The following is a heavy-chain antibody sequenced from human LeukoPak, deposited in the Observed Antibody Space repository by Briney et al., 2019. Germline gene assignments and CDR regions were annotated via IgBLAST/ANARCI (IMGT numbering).Heavy chain of an antibody. V-gene: IGHV3-30-3*01. CDR3: ARSDSSGYFQGIDY. Sequence: PGRSLGLSCAASGFTFSSYAMHWVRQAPGEGLEWVAVISYDGSNKYYADSVKGRFTISRDNSKNTLYLQMNSLRAEDTAVYYCARSDSSGYFQGIDYWGQGTLVTVSS. D-gene: IGHD3-22*01. CDR2: ISYDGSNK. J-gene: IGHJ4*02. CDR1: GFTFSSYA.